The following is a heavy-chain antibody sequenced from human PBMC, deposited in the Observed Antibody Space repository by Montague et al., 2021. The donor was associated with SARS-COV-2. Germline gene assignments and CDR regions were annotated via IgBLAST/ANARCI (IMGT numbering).Heavy chain of an antibody. CDR1: GGSISSSSYY. CDR3: ARHVTMIVVIPRGGWFDP. Sequence: SETLSLTCTVSGGSISSSSYYWGWIRQPPGKGLEWIGSIYYSGSTYYNPSLKSRVTISVDTSKNQFSLKLSSVTAADTAVYYRARHVTMIVVIPRGGWFDPWGQGTLVTVSS. CDR2: IYYSGST. D-gene: IGHD3-22*01. J-gene: IGHJ5*02. V-gene: IGHV4-39*01.